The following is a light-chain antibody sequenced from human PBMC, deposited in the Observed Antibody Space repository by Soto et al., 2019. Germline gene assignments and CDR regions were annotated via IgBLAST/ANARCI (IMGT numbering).Light chain of an antibody. V-gene: IGKV1-5*03. CDR2: KAS. CDR3: QHFAANSPWT. Sequence: DIQVTQSPSTLSASVGDRVTITCRTSQNVKTWLAWFQKKPGKAPKVLISKASTLESGVPSRFSGDGSGTEFTLTISSLQTEDLATYYCQHFAANSPWTFGQGTQVEIK. J-gene: IGKJ1*01. CDR1: QNVKTW.